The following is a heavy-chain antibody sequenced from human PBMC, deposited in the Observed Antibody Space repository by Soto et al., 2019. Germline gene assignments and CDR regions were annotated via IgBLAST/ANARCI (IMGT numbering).Heavy chain of an antibody. D-gene: IGHD6-13*01. CDR3: ARDPLMTAAAGTQTYYYYGMDV. CDR1: GGTFSSYS. CDR2: IIPIFGTA. J-gene: IGHJ6*02. Sequence: SVKVSCKASGGTFSSYSISWVRQAPGQGLEWMGGIIPIFGTANYAQKFQGRVTITADESTSTAYMELSSLRSEDTAVYYCARDPLMTAAAGTQTYYYYGMDVWGQGTTVTVSS. V-gene: IGHV1-69*13.